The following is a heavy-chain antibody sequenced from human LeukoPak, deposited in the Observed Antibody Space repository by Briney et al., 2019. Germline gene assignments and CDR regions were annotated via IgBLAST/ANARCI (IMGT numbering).Heavy chain of an antibody. Sequence: ASVKVSCKASGYTFTGYYMHWVRQAPGQGLEWMGWINPNSGGTNYAQKVQGWVTMTRDTSISTAYMELSRLRSDDTAVYYCARSPMWYDSSGYPHGDFDYWGQGTLVTVSS. CDR1: GYTFTGYY. D-gene: IGHD3-22*01. V-gene: IGHV1-2*04. J-gene: IGHJ4*02. CDR3: ARSPMWYDSSGYPHGDFDY. CDR2: INPNSGGT.